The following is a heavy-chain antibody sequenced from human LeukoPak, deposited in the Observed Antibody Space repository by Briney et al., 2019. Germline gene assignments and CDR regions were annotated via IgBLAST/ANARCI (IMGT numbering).Heavy chain of an antibody. CDR3: ARDRESSPWELLLDY. CDR2: LHHTSST. CDR1: GYSIRSGYY. Sequence: SETLSLTCAVSGYSIRSGYYWAWIRQPPGKGLEWIGGLHHTSSTYYNPSLKSRVTMSVDKSNNKFSLKLSSATAADTALYYCARDRESSPWELLLDYWGQGILVTVSS. D-gene: IGHD1-26*01. V-gene: IGHV4-38-2*02. J-gene: IGHJ4*02.